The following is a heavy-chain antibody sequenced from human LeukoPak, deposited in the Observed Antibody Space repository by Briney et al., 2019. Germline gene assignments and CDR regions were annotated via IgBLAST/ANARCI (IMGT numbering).Heavy chain of an antibody. J-gene: IGHJ4*02. Sequence: ASVKVSCKASGYTFTGYYMHWVRPAPGQGLEWMGWINPNSGGTNYAQKFQGRVTMTRDTSISTAYMELSRLRSDDTAVYYCARASRESCSSTSCFNDYWGQGTLVTVSS. D-gene: IGHD2-2*01. V-gene: IGHV1-2*02. CDR1: GYTFTGYY. CDR3: ARASRESCSSTSCFNDY. CDR2: INPNSGGT.